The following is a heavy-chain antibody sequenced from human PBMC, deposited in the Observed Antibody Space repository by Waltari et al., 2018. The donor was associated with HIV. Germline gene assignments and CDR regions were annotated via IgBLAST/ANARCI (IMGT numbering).Heavy chain of an antibody. V-gene: IGHV3-53*01. CDR1: GFTVSGWY. CDR3: ATTSTVGRNWHFDV. Sequence: EVQVVESGGSLIQPGGSLRLSCAASGFTVSGWYLTWVRQAPGKGVKWISVSYGRGSPDNADSENGSITLSRDTSTNTIYLKMDNLRAEDTAMYHCATTSTVGRNWHFDVWGRGSLVTVSS. J-gene: IGHJ2*01. CDR2: SYGRGSP. D-gene: IGHD4-17*01.